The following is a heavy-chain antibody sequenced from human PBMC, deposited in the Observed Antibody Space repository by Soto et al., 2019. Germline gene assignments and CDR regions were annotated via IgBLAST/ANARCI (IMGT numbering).Heavy chain of an antibody. J-gene: IGHJ4*02. CDR2: ISGDGVTT. CDR3: AREYYGLLTGYYTDY. CDR1: GFPFSSSW. V-gene: IGHV3-74*01. Sequence: VQLVESGGDLVQRGGSLRLSCAASGFPFSSSWMHWVRHTPGKGLDWVARISGDGVTTYYAASVTARFTVSRDNAKNTLSLQISGLRAEDTAVYYCAREYYGLLTGYYTDYWGQGTLVSVSS. D-gene: IGHD3-9*01.